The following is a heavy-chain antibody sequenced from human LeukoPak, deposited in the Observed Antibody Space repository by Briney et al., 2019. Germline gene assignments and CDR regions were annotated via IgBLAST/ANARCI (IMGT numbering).Heavy chain of an antibody. V-gene: IGHV1-69*04. CDR3: ARGRYSGYDSARLLGY. Sequence: SVKVSCKASGGTFSSYAISWVRQAPGQGLEWMGRIIPILGIANYAQKIQGRVTITADKSTSTAYMELSSLRSEDTAVYYCARGRYSGYDSARLLGYWGQGTLVTVSS. CDR1: GGTFSSYA. D-gene: IGHD5-12*01. J-gene: IGHJ4*02. CDR2: IIPILGIA.